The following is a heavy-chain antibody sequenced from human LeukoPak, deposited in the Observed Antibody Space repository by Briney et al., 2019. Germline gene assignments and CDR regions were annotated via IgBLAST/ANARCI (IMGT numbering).Heavy chain of an antibody. CDR3: ARRYAYYYGSGSYYNSLHYYYYMDV. J-gene: IGHJ6*03. CDR1: GYSISSGYY. V-gene: IGHV4-38-2*02. D-gene: IGHD3-10*01. Sequence: SETLSLTCTDSGYSISSGYYWGWIRQPQGKGLEWIGSIYNSGSIYYNPSLKSRVTISVDTSKNQFSLKLSSVTAADTAVYYCARRYAYYYGSGSYYNSLHYYYYMDVWGKGTTVTVSS. CDR2: IYNSGSI.